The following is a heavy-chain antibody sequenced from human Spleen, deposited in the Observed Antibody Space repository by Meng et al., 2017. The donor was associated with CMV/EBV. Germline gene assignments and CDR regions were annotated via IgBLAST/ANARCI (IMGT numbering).Heavy chain of an antibody. CDR2: INPNSGGT. J-gene: IGHJ4*02. Sequence: ASVKVSCKASGYTFTGYYMHWVRQAPGQGLEWMGWINPNSGGTKYAQNFQGRVTMTRDTSISTAYMELSSLRPDDTAVYFCASVYYNNYDPFDYWGQGTLVTVSS. D-gene: IGHD3-16*01. V-gene: IGHV1-2*02. CDR1: GYTFTGYY. CDR3: ASVYYNNYDPFDY.